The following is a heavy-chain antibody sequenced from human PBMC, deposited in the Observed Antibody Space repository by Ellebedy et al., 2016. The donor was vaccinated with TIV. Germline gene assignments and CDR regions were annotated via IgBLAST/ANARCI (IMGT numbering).Heavy chain of an antibody. CDR3: VREKWQFDY. J-gene: IGHJ4*02. CDR1: GFSFSGYW. D-gene: IGHD5-12*01. CDR2: IKEDGSDT. V-gene: IGHV3-7*03. Sequence: GGSLRLSCAASGFSFSGYWMSWVRQAPGRGLEWVANIKEDGSDTNYVDSTKGRFTISRDNAKNSLYLQMNSLRVEDTAIYYCVREKWQFDYWGQGTLVTVSS.